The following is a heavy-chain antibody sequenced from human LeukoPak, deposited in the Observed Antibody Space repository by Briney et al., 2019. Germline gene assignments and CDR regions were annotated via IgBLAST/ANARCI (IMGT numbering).Heavy chain of an antibody. V-gene: IGHV1-18*01. J-gene: IGHJ4*02. CDR2: ISAYNGNT. CDR1: GYTFTSYG. Sequence: GASVKVSCKASGYTFTSYGISWVRQAPGQGLEWMGWISAYNGNTNYAQKLQGRVTMTTDTSTSTAYMELRSLRSDDTAVYYCARSMPYSSSCTFDYWGQGTLVTVSS. CDR3: ARSMPYSSSCTFDY. D-gene: IGHD6-13*01.